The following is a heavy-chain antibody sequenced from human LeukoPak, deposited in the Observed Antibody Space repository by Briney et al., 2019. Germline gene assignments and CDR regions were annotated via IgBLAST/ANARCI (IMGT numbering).Heavy chain of an antibody. Sequence: GGSLRLYCAASGFTFSSYWMNWVRQAPGKGLVWVSRIASDGSSTTYADSVKGRFSISRDNAKNTLYLQMNSLRVEDTAVYYCARGRPHGNDYWGQGTLVTVSS. J-gene: IGHJ4*02. CDR2: IASDGSST. V-gene: IGHV3-74*01. CDR3: ARGRPHGNDY. CDR1: GFTFSSYW. D-gene: IGHD4-23*01.